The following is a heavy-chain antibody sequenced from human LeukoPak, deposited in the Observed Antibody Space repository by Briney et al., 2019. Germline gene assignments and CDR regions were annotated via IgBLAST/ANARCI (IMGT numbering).Heavy chain of an antibody. Sequence: ASVKVSCKASGYTFTSYGISWVRQAPGQGLEWMGWISAYNGNTNYAQKFQGRVTMTRDTSISTAYMELSRLRSDDTAVYYCARDKVQPYFDLSRWGQGTLVTVSS. J-gene: IGHJ4*02. CDR3: ARDKVQPYFDLSR. D-gene: IGHD3-9*01. CDR2: ISAYNGNT. CDR1: GYTFTSYG. V-gene: IGHV1-18*01.